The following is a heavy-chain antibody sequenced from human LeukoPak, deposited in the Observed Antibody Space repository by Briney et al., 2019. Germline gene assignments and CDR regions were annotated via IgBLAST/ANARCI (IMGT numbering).Heavy chain of an antibody. CDR1: GYTFTAYY. D-gene: IGHD3-10*01. CDR2: INPNSGGT. V-gene: IGHV1-2*02. J-gene: IGHJ5*02. Sequence: ASVKVSCKASGYTFTAYYMHWVRQAPGQGLEWMGWINPNSGGTNYAQKFQGRVTMTRDTSISTAYMELSRLRSDDTAVYYCARTITMVRGVIGWFDPWGQGTLVTVSS. CDR3: ARTITMVRGVIGWFDP.